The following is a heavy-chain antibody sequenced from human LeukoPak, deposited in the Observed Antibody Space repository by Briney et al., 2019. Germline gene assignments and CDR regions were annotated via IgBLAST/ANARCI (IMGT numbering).Heavy chain of an antibody. CDR2: INHSGST. Sequence: SSETLSLTCAVYGGSFSGYYWSWIRQPPGKGLEWIGEINHSGSTNYNPSLKSRVTISVDTSKNQFSLKLSSVTAADTAVYYCASGFYDFWSGYFSPNYYYYMDVWGKGTTVTVSS. D-gene: IGHD3-3*01. V-gene: IGHV4-34*01. CDR1: GGSFSGYY. J-gene: IGHJ6*03. CDR3: ASGFYDFWSGYFSPNYYYYMDV.